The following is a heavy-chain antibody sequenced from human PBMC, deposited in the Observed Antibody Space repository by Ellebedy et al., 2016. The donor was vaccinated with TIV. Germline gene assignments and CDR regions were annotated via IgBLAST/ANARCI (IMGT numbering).Heavy chain of an antibody. CDR2: ISYDGSNK. J-gene: IGHJ6*02. CDR1: GFTFSSYG. D-gene: IGHD3-10*01. Sequence: GGSLRLSXAASGFTFSSYGMHWVRQAPGKGLEWVAVISYDGSNKYYADSVKGRFTISRDNSKNTLYLQMNSLRAEDTAVYYCAKDFYYYGSGSYYYYGMDVWGQGTTVTVSS. CDR3: AKDFYYYGSGSYYYYGMDV. V-gene: IGHV3-30*18.